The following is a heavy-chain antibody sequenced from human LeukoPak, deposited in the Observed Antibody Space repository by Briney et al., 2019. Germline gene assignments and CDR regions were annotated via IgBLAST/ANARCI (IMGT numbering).Heavy chain of an antibody. V-gene: IGHV3-21*04. D-gene: IGHD5-24*01. CDR1: GFTFSSYS. J-gene: IGHJ6*02. Sequence: GGSLRLSCAASGFTFSSYSMNWVRQAPGKGLEWVSSISSSSSYIYYADSVKGRFTISRDNAKNSLYLQMNSLRAEDTAVYYCARDRWYYYGMDVWGQGTTVTVSS. CDR3: ARDRWYYYGMDV. CDR2: ISSSSSYI.